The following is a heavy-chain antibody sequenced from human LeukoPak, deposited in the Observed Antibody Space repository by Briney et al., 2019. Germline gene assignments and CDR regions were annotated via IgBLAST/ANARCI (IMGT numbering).Heavy chain of an antibody. CDR1: ADSINSRNW. V-gene: IGHV4-4*02. D-gene: IGHD2-8*01. J-gene: IGHJ4*02. CDR2: FCHCGST. Sequence: SEALSLTCAVSADSINSRNWWSWVRQSPGKGLEWIGEFCHCGSTNYNPSLKSRATISVDKSKSQFSLKLNSVSAADTAVYYCVRNGRHYFDFWGQGTLVTVSS. CDR3: VRNGRHYFDF.